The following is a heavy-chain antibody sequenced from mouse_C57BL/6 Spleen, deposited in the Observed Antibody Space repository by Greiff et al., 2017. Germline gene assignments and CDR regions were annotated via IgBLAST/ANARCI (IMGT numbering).Heavy chain of an antibody. Sequence: VQLQQPGAELVRPGTSVKLSCKASGYTFTSYWMHWVKQRPGQGLEWIGVIDPSDSYTNYNQKFKGKATLTVATSSSTAYMQLSSLTSEDSAVYYCARGLRQTWFAYWGQGTLVTVSA. CDR1: GYTFTSYW. CDR2: IDPSDSYT. V-gene: IGHV1-59*01. CDR3: ARGLRQTWFAY. J-gene: IGHJ3*01. D-gene: IGHD1-2*01.